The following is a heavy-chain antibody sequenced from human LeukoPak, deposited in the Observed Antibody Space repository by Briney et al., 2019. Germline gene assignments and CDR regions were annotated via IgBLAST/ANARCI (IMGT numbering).Heavy chain of an antibody. V-gene: IGHV3-66*01. CDR2: IYGGATT. D-gene: IGHD3-10*01. CDR1: GFSVSRNY. J-gene: IGHJ6*02. Sequence: PGGSLRLSCAASGFSVSRNYLSWVRQAPGKGLEWVSVIYGGATTDYADSVEGRFTISTDSSKNTLYLQMNSLRDEDTSVYYCARGGRTDSGSYPYGMDVWGQGATVTVSS. CDR3: ARGGRTDSGSYPYGMDV.